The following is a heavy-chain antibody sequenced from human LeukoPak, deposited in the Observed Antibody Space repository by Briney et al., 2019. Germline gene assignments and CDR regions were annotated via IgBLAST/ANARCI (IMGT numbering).Heavy chain of an antibody. CDR3: AKNGDRGAYCTGGTCYPYFYYYMDV. CDR1: GFTLSSYW. J-gene: IGHJ6*03. CDR2: ISGSGGST. Sequence: GGSLRLSCAGSGFTLSSYWMHWVRQAPGKGLEWVSAISGSGGSTYYADSVEGRFTISRDNSKNTLYLQMNSLRAEDTAIYYCAKNGDRGAYCTGGTCYPYFYYYMDVWGKGTTVTI. D-gene: IGHD2-15*01. V-gene: IGHV3-23*01.